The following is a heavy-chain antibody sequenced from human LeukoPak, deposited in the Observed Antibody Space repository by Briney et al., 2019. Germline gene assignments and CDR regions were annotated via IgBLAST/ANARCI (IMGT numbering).Heavy chain of an antibody. J-gene: IGHJ5*02. Sequence: SETLSLTCTVSGGSISNYYWSWIRQPPGKGLEWIGYIYYSGNTNYNPSLKSRVTILVDTSKNQFSVKLNSVTAADTAVYYCARHEGSTGGYNWFDPWGQGTLVTVSS. CDR1: GGSISNYY. CDR3: ARHEGSTGGYNWFDP. D-gene: IGHD1-26*01. V-gene: IGHV4-59*08. CDR2: IYYSGNT.